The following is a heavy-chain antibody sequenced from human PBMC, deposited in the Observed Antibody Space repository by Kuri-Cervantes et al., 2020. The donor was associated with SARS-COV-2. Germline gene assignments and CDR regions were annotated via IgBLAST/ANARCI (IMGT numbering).Heavy chain of an antibody. CDR3: ARGRGEGYCSGGSCYPGGKYYYYYYGMDV. CDR2: INHSGST. D-gene: IGHD2-15*01. J-gene: IGHJ6*02. V-gene: IGHV4-34*01. CDR1: GGSFSGYY. Sequence: SETLSLTCAVYGGSFSGYYWSWIRQPPGKGLEWIGEINHSGSTNYNPSLKSRVTISVDTSKNQFSLKLSSVTAADTAVYYCARGRGEGYCSGGSCYPGGKYYYYYYGMDVWGLGTTVTVSS.